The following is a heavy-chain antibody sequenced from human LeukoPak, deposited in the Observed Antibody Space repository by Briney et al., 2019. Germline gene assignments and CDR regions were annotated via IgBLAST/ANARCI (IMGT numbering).Heavy chain of an antibody. J-gene: IGHJ5*02. CDR1: GGTFSSYA. CDR2: IIPIFGIA. D-gene: IGHD3-22*01. Sequence: SVKVSCKASGGTFSSYAISRVRQAPGQGLEWMGRIIPIFGIANYAQKFQGRVTITADKSTSTAYMELSSLRSEDTAVYYCASLGLAYYDSSGYLNWFDPWGQGTLVTVSS. CDR3: ASLGLAYYDSSGYLNWFDP. V-gene: IGHV1-69*04.